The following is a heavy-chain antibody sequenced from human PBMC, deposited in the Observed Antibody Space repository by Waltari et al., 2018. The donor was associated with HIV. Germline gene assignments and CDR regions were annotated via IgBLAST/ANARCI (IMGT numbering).Heavy chain of an antibody. J-gene: IGHJ3*02. V-gene: IGHV3-53*01. CDR3: ARENVAVAGTGAFDI. CDR2: IYSGDAT. CDR1: GFTVRSHS. Sequence: EVQLVESGGGLIQPGGSLRLSCAAYGFTVRSHSMTGVRQAPGRGLEWLSVIYSGDATYYADSVKGRFTISRDKSKNMVFLQMNSLRAEDTAIYYCARENVAVAGTGAFDIWGQGTLVTVS. D-gene: IGHD6-19*01.